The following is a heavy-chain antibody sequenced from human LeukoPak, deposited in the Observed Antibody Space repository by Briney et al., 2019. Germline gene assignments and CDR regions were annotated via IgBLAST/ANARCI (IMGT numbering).Heavy chain of an antibody. CDR1: GFTFSSYG. D-gene: IGHD6-6*01. CDR3: AKDLRQLVHSWEEYFQH. CDR2: ISGSGGST. J-gene: IGHJ1*01. Sequence: GGSLRLSCAASGFTFSSYGMSWVRQAPGKGLEWVSAISGSGGSTYYADSVKGRFTISRDNSKNTLYLQMNSLRAEDTAVYDCAKDLRQLVHSWEEYFQHWGQGTLVTVSS. V-gene: IGHV3-23*01.